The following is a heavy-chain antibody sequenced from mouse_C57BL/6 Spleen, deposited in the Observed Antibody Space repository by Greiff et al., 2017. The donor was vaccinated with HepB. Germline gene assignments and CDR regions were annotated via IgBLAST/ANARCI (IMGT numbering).Heavy chain of an antibody. Sequence: QVQLQQPGAELVRPGSSVKLSCKASGYTFTSYWMHWVKQRPIQGLEWIGNIDPSDSETHYNQKFKDKATLTVDKSSSTAYMQLSSLTSEDSAVYYCAREGGWDVGFAYWGQGTLVTVSA. CDR2: IDPSDSET. V-gene: IGHV1-52*01. D-gene: IGHD4-1*01. J-gene: IGHJ3*01. CDR3: AREGGWDVGFAY. CDR1: GYTFTSYW.